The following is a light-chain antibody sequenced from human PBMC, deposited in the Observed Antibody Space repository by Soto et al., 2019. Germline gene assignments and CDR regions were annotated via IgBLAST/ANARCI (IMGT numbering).Light chain of an antibody. CDR1: RSNIGSNT. J-gene: IGLJ2*01. CDR3: AAWDDSLNGHVV. CDR2: GNN. V-gene: IGLV1-44*01. Sequence: QSVLTQPPSASGTPGQRVTISCSGSRSNIGSNTVNWYQQLPGTAPKLLIYGNNERPSGVPDRFSGSKSGTSASLAISGLQSEDEADYYCAAWDDSLNGHVVFGGGTKL.